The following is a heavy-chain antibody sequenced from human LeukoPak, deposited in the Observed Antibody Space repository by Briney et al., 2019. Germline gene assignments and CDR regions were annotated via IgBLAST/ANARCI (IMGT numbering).Heavy chain of an antibody. CDR3: ARRRVTMVRGVNPVNWFDP. J-gene: IGHJ5*02. Sequence: PSETLSLTCAVYGGSFSGYYWSWIRQPPGKGLEWIGEINHSGSTNYNPSLKSRVTISVDTSKNQFSLKLSSVTAADTAVYYCARRRVTMVRGVNPVNWFDPWGQGTLVTVSS. V-gene: IGHV4-34*01. CDR1: GGSFSGYY. D-gene: IGHD3-10*01. CDR2: INHSGST.